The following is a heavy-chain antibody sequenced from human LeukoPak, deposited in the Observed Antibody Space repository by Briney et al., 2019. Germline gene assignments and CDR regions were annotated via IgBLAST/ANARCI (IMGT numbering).Heavy chain of an antibody. Sequence: GGSLRLSCKGSGYSFSNYWIGWVRQMPGKGLEWVGIILPANSDTRYSPSFQGQVTMSADRSISTAYLQWSSLKAADTATYYCARQYYDILTDPNYFDSWGQGTLVTVSS. V-gene: IGHV5-51*01. J-gene: IGHJ4*02. CDR2: ILPANSDT. CDR3: ARQYYDILTDPNYFDS. D-gene: IGHD3-9*01. CDR1: GYSFSNYW.